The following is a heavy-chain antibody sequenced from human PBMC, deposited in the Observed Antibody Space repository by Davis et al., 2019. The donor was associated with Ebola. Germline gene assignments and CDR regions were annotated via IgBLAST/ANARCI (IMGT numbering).Heavy chain of an antibody. Sequence: GESLKISCAASGFAFSSYGMHWVRQAPGKGLEWVAVIWADGINKFYAESVRGRFTFSRDNFKEMLYLQMDSLRVEDTAVYYCVKERGPFNDFDVWGQGTVVTVSS. J-gene: IGHJ3*01. CDR1: GFAFSSYG. CDR3: VKERGPFNDFDV. CDR2: IWADGINK. V-gene: IGHV3-33*06. D-gene: IGHD3-16*01.